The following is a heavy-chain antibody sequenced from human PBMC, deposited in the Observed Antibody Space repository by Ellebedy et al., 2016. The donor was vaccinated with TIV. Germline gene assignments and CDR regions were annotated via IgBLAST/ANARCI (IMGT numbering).Heavy chain of an antibody. CDR1: GFTFSSYS. Sequence: GESLKISCAASGFTFSSYSMNWVRQAPGKGLEWVSSISDRSTYIYYAASVKGRFTISRDNAKNSLYLQMDSLGADDTAVYYCATDEGIYWGQGTLVTVSS. CDR2: ISDRSTYI. J-gene: IGHJ4*02. D-gene: IGHD3-10*01. V-gene: IGHV3-21*04. CDR3: ATDEGIY.